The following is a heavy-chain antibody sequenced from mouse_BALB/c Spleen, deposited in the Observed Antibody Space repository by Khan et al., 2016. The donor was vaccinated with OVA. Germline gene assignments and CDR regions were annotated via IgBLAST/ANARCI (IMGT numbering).Heavy chain of an antibody. CDR2: IWSDGST. Sequence: VELVESGPALVAPSQSLSITCTISGFSLTDYGVHWVRQPPGKGLVWLVVIWSDGSTTYNSALKSRLSISKDNSKSQVFLKMNSLQTDDTAVYYCARQPYYHYYVMDYWGQGTSVTVSS. J-gene: IGHJ4*01. CDR1: GFSLTDYG. D-gene: IGHD2-10*01. V-gene: IGHV2-6-1*01. CDR3: ARQPYYHYYVMDY.